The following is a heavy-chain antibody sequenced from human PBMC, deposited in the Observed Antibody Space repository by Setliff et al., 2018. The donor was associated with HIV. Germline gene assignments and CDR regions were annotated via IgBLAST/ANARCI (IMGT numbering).Heavy chain of an antibody. V-gene: IGHV1-69*10. D-gene: IGHD2-2*02. J-gene: IGHJ6*03. CDR1: GGTFSSYA. Sequence: SVKVSCKASGGTFSSYAINWVRQAPGQGLEWMGGIIPILGVAHHAQKFQGRVTITVDKSTTTAYMELSSLRSEDTAVYYCARVRGRQPLLYVGYMDVWGKGTTVTVSS. CDR3: ARVRGRQPLLYVGYMDV. CDR2: IIPILGVA.